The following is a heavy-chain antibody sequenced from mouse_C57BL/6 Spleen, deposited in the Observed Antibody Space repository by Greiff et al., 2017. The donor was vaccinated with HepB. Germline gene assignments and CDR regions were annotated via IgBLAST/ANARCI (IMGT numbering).Heavy chain of an antibody. D-gene: IGHD3-2*02. V-gene: IGHV14-3*01. CDR2: IDPANGNT. Sequence: VQLQQSVAELVRPGASVKLSCTASGFNIKNTYMHWVKQRPEQGLEWIGRIDPANGNTKHAPKFQGKATITADTSSNKAYLKLSSLTSEDTAIYYCARDGAQASRSYAMDYWGQGTSVTVSS. CDR1: GFNIKNTY. CDR3: ARDGAQASRSYAMDY. J-gene: IGHJ4*01.